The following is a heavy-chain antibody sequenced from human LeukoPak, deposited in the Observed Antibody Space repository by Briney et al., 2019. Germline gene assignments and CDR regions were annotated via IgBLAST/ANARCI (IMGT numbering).Heavy chain of an antibody. D-gene: IGHD6-13*01. V-gene: IGHV3-48*03. Sequence: GGSLRLSCAASGFTFSSYEMNWVRQAPGKGLEWVSYISSSGSTIYYADSVKGRVTISRDNSRNTPYLQMSSLRAEDTAVYYCAKDAMSLDSSWFDYWGQGTLVTVSS. J-gene: IGHJ4*02. CDR2: ISSSGSTI. CDR1: GFTFSSYE. CDR3: AKDAMSLDSSWFDY.